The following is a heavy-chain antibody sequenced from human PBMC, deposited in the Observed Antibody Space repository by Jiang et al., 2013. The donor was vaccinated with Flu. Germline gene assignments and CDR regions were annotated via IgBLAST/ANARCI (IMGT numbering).Heavy chain of an antibody. CDR3: AREIPVDYYDSSGYYPXSYYYYYMDV. CDR2: TYYRSKWYN. CDR1: GDSVSSNSAA. J-gene: IGHJ6*03. D-gene: IGHD3-22*01. V-gene: IGHV6-1*01. Sequence: QTLSLTCAISGDSVSSNSAAWNWIRQSPSRGLEWLGRTYYRSKWYNDYAVSVKSRITINPDTSKNQFSLQLNSVTPEDTAVYYCAREIPVDYYDSSGYYPXSYYYYYMDVWGKGPRSPSP.